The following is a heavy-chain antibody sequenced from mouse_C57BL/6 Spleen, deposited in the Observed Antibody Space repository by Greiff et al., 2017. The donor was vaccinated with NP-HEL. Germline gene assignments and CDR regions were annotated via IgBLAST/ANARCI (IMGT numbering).Heavy chain of an antibody. Sequence: QVQLQQPGAELVMPGASVKLSCKASGYTFTSYWMHWVKQRPGQGLEWIGEIDPSDSYTTYNQKFKGKSTLTVDKSSSTAYMQLSSLTSEDSAVYYCARFLRAMDYWGQGTSVTVSS. CDR1: GYTFTSYW. V-gene: IGHV1-69*01. CDR2: IDPSDSYT. CDR3: ARFLRAMDY. J-gene: IGHJ4*01.